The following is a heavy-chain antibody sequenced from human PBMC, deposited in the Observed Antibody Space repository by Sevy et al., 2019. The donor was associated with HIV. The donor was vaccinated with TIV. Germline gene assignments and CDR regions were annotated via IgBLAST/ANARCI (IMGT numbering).Heavy chain of an antibody. CDR1: GFTFRSYG. CDR3: AKDILGDNSPWFFFDY. J-gene: IGHJ4*02. D-gene: IGHD3-9*01. V-gene: IGHV3-30*18. CDR2: ISFDGRNT. Sequence: GGSLRLSCAGSGFTFRSYGIHWVRQSPGKGLEWVAFISFDGRNTYSADSVKGRFTASRDNSNNAVYLQMNNLRTEDTAMYYCAKDILGDNSPWFFFDYWGQGTQVTVSS.